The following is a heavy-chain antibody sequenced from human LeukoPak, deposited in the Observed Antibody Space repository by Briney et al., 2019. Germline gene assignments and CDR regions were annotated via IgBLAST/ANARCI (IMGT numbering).Heavy chain of an antibody. CDR1: GFTFSSYG. J-gene: IGHJ4*02. CDR3: AKDLDYDFWSGQLDY. V-gene: IGHV3-30*18. Sequence: PGRSLRLSCAASGFTFSSYGMHWVRQAPGKGLEWVAVISYDGSNKYYADSVKGRFTISRDNSKNTLYLQMNSLRAEDTAVYYCAKDLDYDFWSGQLDYWGQGTLVTVSS. CDR2: ISYDGSNK. D-gene: IGHD3-3*01.